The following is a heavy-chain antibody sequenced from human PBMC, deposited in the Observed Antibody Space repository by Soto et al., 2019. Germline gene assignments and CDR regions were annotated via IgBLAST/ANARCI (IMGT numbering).Heavy chain of an antibody. D-gene: IGHD2-2*01. CDR3: ARERYQVISDGMDV. CDR2: INPETGGT. V-gene: IGHV1-2*02. J-gene: IGHJ6*02. CDR1: GYTFTGYY. Sequence: WASVKVSCKASGYTFTGYYVHWVREAPGQGLEWMGWINPETGGTSYAQKFQDRVTLSRDTSINTAYLELSRLRFDDAAVYFCARERYQVISDGMDVWGQGTTVTVSS.